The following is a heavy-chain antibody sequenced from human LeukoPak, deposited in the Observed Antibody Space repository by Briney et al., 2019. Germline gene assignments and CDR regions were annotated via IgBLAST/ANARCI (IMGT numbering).Heavy chain of an antibody. Sequence: AASVKVSCKASGGTFSSYAISWVRQAPGQGLEWMGGIIPIFGTANYAQKFQGRVTITADESTSTAYMELSSLRSEDTAVYYCARDSRSSSWYGDFQHWGQGTLVTVSS. CDR3: ARDSRSSSWYGDFQH. CDR2: IIPIFGTA. CDR1: GGTFSSYA. D-gene: IGHD6-13*01. J-gene: IGHJ1*01. V-gene: IGHV1-69*13.